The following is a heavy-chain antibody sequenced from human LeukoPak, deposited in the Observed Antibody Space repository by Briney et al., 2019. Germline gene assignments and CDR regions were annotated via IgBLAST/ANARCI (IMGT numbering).Heavy chain of an antibody. J-gene: IGHJ4*02. V-gene: IGHV1-8*01. CDR2: MNPNTGRT. Sequence: ASVKVSCKASRYTFTSYDINWVREAAGQRLEWMGWMNPNTGRTGFAQKFQGRLTMTRDASISTAYMELSSLRSEVTAVYYCARLSQTPDYYSNGGYYYLGYWGQGTPVTVSS. D-gene: IGHD3-22*01. CDR1: RYTFTSYD. CDR3: ARLSQTPDYYSNGGYYYLGY.